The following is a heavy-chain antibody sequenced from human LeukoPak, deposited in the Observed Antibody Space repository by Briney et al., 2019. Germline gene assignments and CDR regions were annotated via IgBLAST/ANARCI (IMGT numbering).Heavy chain of an antibody. D-gene: IGHD2-15*01. J-gene: IGHJ4*02. CDR2: ISSSSSTI. CDR3: ARDLRRVVVAATDDY. Sequence: GGSLRLSCAASGFTFSSYSMNWVRQAPGKGLEWVSYISSSSSTIYYADSVKGRFTISRDNAKNSLYLQRNSLRAEDTAVYYCARDLRRVVVAATDDYWGQGTLVTVSS. CDR1: GFTFSSYS. V-gene: IGHV3-48*01.